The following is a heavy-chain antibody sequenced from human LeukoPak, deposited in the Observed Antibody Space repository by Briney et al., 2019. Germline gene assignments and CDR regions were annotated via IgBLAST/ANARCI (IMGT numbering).Heavy chain of an antibody. Sequence: GESLQISCKGSGSSFTSYWIGWVRQVPGKGLEWMGIIYPGGSDTRYSPSFQGQVTISADKSIRTAYLQWSSLKASDTAMYYCARHRVSYSSSSSFDYWGQGTLVTVSS. CDR1: GSSFTSYW. V-gene: IGHV5-51*01. D-gene: IGHD6-6*01. J-gene: IGHJ4*02. CDR2: IYPGGSDT. CDR3: ARHRVSYSSSSSFDY.